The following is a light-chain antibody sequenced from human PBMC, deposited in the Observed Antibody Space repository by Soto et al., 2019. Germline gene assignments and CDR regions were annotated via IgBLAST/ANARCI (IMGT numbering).Light chain of an antibody. Sequence: QSALTQPASVSGSPGQSITISCTGTSSDVGGYNYVSWYQQHPGKAPKLMIYEVNNRPSGVSNRFSGSKSGNTASLTISGLKAEYEADYHCCSIPRSSNLLVFGGGPQPTV. CDR3: CSIPRSSNLLV. V-gene: IGLV2-14*01. J-gene: IGLJ7*01. CDR2: EVN. CDR1: SSDVGGYNY.